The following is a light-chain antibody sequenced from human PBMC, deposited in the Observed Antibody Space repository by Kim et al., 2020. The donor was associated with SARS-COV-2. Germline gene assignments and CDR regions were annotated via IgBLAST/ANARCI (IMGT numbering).Light chain of an antibody. CDR3: QQYYNSPYT. J-gene: IGKJ2*01. V-gene: IGKV4-1*01. Sequence: RATINCKSSQSVLYSSNNKNYLTWYQQKPGHPPKLLIYWASTRESGVPDRFSGSGSGTDFTLTISSLQAEDVAVYYCQQYYNSPYTLGQGTKLEI. CDR1: QSVLYSSNNKNY. CDR2: WAS.